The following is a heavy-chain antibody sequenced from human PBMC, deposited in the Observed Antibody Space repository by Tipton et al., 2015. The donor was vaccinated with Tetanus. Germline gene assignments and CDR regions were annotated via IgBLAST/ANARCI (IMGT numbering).Heavy chain of an antibody. V-gene: IGHV5-51*01. CDR3: ARHTSGSYHAPFDY. CDR1: GYSFNIYW. CDR2: MYPGGSAT. J-gene: IGHJ4*02. D-gene: IGHD1-26*01. Sequence: VQLVQSGTEVKKPGESLKISCQGSGYSFNIYWIAWVRQMPGKGLEWMGIMYPGGSATTYSPSFQGQVTFSADRSINTAYLQWSSLKASDTATYYCARHTSGSYHAPFDYWGQGTLVTVSS.